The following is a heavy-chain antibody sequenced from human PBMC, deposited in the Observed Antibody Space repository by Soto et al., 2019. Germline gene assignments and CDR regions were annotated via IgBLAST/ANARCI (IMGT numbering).Heavy chain of an antibody. CDR1: GYTFTDYG. J-gene: IGHJ4*02. V-gene: IGHV1-18*01. CDR2: ISTYKGNT. Sequence: QVQLVQSGPEVKKPGASVKVSCKTSGYTFTDYGISWVRQAPGQGLEWMGWISTYKGNTNYAQKFQGRVTMTTDTSTLAAYMELRRLRSDDTAVYYCASRSPAFDYWGQGNLVNVSS. CDR3: ASRSPAFDY.